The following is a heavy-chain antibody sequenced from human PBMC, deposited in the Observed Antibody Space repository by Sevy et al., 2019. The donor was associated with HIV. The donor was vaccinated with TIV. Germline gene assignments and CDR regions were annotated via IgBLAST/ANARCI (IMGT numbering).Heavy chain of an antibody. CDR3: ITHPEYRGYDEEVINYYYYGMDV. J-gene: IGHJ6*02. V-gene: IGHV3-15*01. CDR1: GFTFSSAW. CDR2: IKSEIDGGAI. D-gene: IGHD5-12*01. Sequence: GGCLRLSCAASGFTFSSAWMSWVRQAPGKGLEWVGRIKSEIDGGAIDYAAPVKGRFSISREDSKNTVYLQMKILKTEDTAVNYCITHPEYRGYDEEVINYYYYGMDVWGQGTTVTVSS.